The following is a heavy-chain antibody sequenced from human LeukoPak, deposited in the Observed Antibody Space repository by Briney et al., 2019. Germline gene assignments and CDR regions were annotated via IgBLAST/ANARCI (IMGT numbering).Heavy chain of an antibody. CDR2: ISHTGTI. V-gene: IGHV3-69-1*02. J-gene: IGHJ4*02. Sequence: GGSLRLSRAASGFNFNAYRLNWVRQAPGKGLEWLSYISHTGTIYYADSVKGRFTVSRDDAEASVFLQMNSLRTEDTALYYCVRGGCGRAADCYSHYFDYWGQGTPVTVSS. D-gene: IGHD2-21*02. CDR1: GFNFNAYR. CDR3: VRGGCGRAADCYSHYFDY.